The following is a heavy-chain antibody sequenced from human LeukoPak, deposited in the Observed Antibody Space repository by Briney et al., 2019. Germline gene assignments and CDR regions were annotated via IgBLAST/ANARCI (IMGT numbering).Heavy chain of an antibody. J-gene: IGHJ3*02. Sequence: SETLSLTCIVSGGSISSTVSYWGWVRQPPGKGLEWVGSIHYSGSTYYNPSLKSRVTISVDTSKNQFSLKLSSVTAADTAVYYCVRVSPMITFGGVIGRLPLAFDIWGQGTVVTVSS. D-gene: IGHD3-16*02. CDR2: IHYSGST. CDR3: VRVSPMITFGGVIGRLPLAFDI. CDR1: GGSISSTVSY. V-gene: IGHV4-39*07.